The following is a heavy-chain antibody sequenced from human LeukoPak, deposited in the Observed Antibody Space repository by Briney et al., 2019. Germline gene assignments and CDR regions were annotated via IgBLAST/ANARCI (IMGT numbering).Heavy chain of an antibody. CDR2: IFHSGAT. CDR3: ARTNPVARNSLDY. Sequence: SGTLSLTCAVSGGSISSGNWWSWVRQSPAKGLEWIGDIFHSGATTYNPSLKSRITISVDKSKNQFSLRMNSVTAADTAVYFCARTNPVARNSLDYWGQGTQVTVSS. J-gene: IGHJ4*02. CDR1: GGSISSGNW. D-gene: IGHD1-14*01. V-gene: IGHV4-4*02.